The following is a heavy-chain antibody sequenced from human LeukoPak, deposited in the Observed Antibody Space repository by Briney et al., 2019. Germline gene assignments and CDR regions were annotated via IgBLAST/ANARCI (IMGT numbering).Heavy chain of an antibody. CDR3: ARHRMTVVPAASLVSFDY. V-gene: IGHV4-38-2*01. J-gene: IGHJ4*02. CDR2: IYDGGST. Sequence: SETLSLTWAVSGYSLSSVYYWGWIRLPPGKGLWWIGSIYDGGSTYYSPSIKSPVTISADPSKNHSSLKLSCVTAPDTAVYYWARHRMTVVPAASLVSFDYWGQGTLVTVSS. CDR1: GYSLSSVYY. D-gene: IGHD2-2*01.